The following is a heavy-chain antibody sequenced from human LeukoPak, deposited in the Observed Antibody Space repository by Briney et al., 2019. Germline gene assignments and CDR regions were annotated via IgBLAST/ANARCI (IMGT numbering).Heavy chain of an antibody. V-gene: IGHV3-15*01. CDR1: GFTFSNAW. CDR3: STGGYYFDY. Sequence: PGGSLRLSCAGSGFTFSNAWMIWVRQAPGKGLEWVGRIKSEPNGGTTDYAAPVKGRFSISRDDSRNTVYLQINSLETEDTAVYYCSTGGYYFDYWGLGTLVTVSS. CDR2: IKSEPNGGTT. J-gene: IGHJ4*02.